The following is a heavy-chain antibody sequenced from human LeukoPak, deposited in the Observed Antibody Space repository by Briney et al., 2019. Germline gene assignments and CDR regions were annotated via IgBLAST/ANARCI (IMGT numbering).Heavy chain of an antibody. V-gene: IGHV4-38-2*02. CDR1: GYSISSGYY. CDR3: ARAYYDSSPLFDY. J-gene: IGHJ4*02. CDR2: IYHSGST. D-gene: IGHD3-22*01. Sequence: PSETLSLTCTVSGYSISSGYYWGWIRQPPGKGLEWIGSIYHSGSTYYNPSLKSRVTISVDTSKNQFSLKLSSVTAADAAVYYCARAYYDSSPLFDYWGQGTLVTVSS.